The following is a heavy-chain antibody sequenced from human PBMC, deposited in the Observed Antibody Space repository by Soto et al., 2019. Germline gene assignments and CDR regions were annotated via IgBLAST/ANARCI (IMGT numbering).Heavy chain of an antibody. CDR2: INPSGGGT. CDR1: GYTFTSYF. J-gene: IGHJ4*02. V-gene: IGHV1-46*03. CDR3: ARESEPFDY. Sequence: ASVKVSCKASGYTFTSYFIHWVRQAPGQGLEWMGIINPSGGGTTYARKFQGRLTMTSDTSTSTVYMELSSLRSEDTAMYYCARESEPFDYWGQGTLVTVSS.